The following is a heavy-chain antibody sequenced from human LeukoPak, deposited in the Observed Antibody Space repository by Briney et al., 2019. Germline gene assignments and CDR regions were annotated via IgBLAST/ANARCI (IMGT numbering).Heavy chain of an antibody. J-gene: IGHJ4*02. D-gene: IGHD3-16*01. Sequence: SQTLSLTCTVSGGSISSGGYYWSWIRQHPGKGLEWIGYIYYSGSTYYNPSLKSRVTISVDTSKNQFSLELSSVTAADTAVYYCARSAGTRGIDYWGQGTLVTVSS. CDR3: ARSAGTRGIDY. V-gene: IGHV4-31*03. CDR2: IYYSGST. CDR1: GGSISSGGYY.